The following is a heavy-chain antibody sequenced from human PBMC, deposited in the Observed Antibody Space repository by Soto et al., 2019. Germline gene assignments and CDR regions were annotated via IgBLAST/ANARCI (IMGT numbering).Heavy chain of an antibody. CDR1: GFTFGDYA. V-gene: IGHV3-49*04. D-gene: IGHD3-10*01. CDR3: TTDQTITP. Sequence: GGSLRLSCTTSGFTFGDYAMSWVRQAPGKGLEWVGFIRSKAYGGTAEYAASVKGRFTISRDDSKSIAYLQMNSLKTEDTGVYFCTTDQTITPWGQGTMVTVSS. J-gene: IGHJ3*01. CDR2: IRSKAYGGTA.